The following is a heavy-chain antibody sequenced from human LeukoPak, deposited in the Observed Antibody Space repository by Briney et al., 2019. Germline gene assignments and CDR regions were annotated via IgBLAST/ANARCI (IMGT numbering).Heavy chain of an antibody. CDR2: ISSSSSYT. Sequence: GGSLRLSCAASGFIFSDYYMSWIRQAPGKGLEWVSYISSSSSYTNYADSVKGRFTISRDNAKNSLYLQMNSLRAEDTAVYYCAREAGTGSVDYWGQGTLVTVSS. CDR1: GFIFSDYY. CDR3: AREAGTGSVDY. D-gene: IGHD6-19*01. J-gene: IGHJ4*02. V-gene: IGHV3-11*06.